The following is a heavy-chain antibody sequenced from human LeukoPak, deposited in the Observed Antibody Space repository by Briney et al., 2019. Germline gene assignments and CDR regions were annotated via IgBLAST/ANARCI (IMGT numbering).Heavy chain of an antibody. V-gene: IGHV4-59*01. D-gene: IGHD3-22*01. CDR1: GGSISSYY. Sequence: SETLSLTCTVSGGSISSYYWSWIRQPPGKGLEWIGYIYYSGSTNYNPSLKSRVTISVDTSKNQFSLKLSSVTAADTAVYCCAGASYDSSGVHWGQGTLVTVSS. CDR2: IYYSGST. CDR3: AGASYDSSGVH. J-gene: IGHJ4*02.